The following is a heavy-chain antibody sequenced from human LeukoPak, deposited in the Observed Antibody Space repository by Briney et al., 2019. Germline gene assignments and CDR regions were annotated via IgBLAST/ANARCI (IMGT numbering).Heavy chain of an antibody. J-gene: IGHJ1*01. CDR3: ATYYYDSGGFHFHH. D-gene: IGHD3-22*01. V-gene: IGHV3-64*01. CDR1: GFTFRSYG. Sequence: GGSLRLSCAASGFTFRSYGMHWVRQAPGKGLEYVSAISSNGGRTYYANSVKSRFTISRDNSRNTLYLQMGSLRAEDMAVYYCATYYYDSGGFHFHHWGQGTLVTVSS. CDR2: ISSNGGRT.